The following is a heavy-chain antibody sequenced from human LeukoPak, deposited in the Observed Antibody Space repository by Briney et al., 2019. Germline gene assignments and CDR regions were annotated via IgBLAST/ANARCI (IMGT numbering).Heavy chain of an antibody. Sequence: GGSLRLTCAASGFTYSRYAMSWVRQAPGKGLEWVSSISDNGAGTFYADSVKGRFTISRDNSDKTLYLQMNSLRAEDTAVYYCAKRSLSGTWYFDLWGRGTLVIVSS. CDR1: GFTYSRYA. CDR3: AKRSLSGTWYFDL. V-gene: IGHV3-23*01. D-gene: IGHD3-3*01. CDR2: ISDNGAGT. J-gene: IGHJ2*01.